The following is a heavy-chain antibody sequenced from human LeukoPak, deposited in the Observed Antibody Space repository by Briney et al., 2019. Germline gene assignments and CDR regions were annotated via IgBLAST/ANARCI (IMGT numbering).Heavy chain of an antibody. CDR2: IYYSGST. CDR3: ARVEEGYGSGRRENYYYYYMDV. J-gene: IGHJ6*03. V-gene: IGHV4-59*01. Sequence: PSETLSLTCTVSGGSISSYYWSWIRQPPGKGLEWIGYIYYSGSTNYNPSLKSRVIMSVDTSKNQFSLKLSSVTAADTAVYYCARVEEGYGSGRRENYYYYYMDVWGKGTTVTISS. CDR1: GGSISSYY. D-gene: IGHD3-10*01.